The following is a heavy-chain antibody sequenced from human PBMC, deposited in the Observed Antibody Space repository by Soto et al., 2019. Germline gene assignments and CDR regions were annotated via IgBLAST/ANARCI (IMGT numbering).Heavy chain of an antibody. J-gene: IGHJ4*02. V-gene: IGHV3-23*01. CDR1: GFTFSNYA. CDR3: GKARSSGSYYEAVDY. CDR2: ISGSGGST. Sequence: EVQLLESGGGLVQPGGSLRLSCAASGFTFSNYAMNWVRQAPGKGLEWVSVISGSGGSTYYADSVKGRFTISRDNSKNTLYLQMNSLRAEDTAVYYCGKARSSGSYYEAVDYWSQGTLVTVSS. D-gene: IGHD3-10*01.